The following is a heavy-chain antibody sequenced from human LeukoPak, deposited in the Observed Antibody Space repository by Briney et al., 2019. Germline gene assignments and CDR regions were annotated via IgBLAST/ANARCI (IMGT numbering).Heavy chain of an antibody. CDR1: GGSSSSSSYY. Sequence: SETLSLTCTVSGGSSSSSSYYWGGIRQPPGKGLEWIGIIYYSGSTYYNPSLKSRLTISVDTSKTQFSLKLSSVTATDTAVYYCARRGYFSSTSCYEYWFDPWGQGTLVTVSS. D-gene: IGHD2-2*01. V-gene: IGHV4-39*01. CDR2: IYYSGST. CDR3: ARRGYFSSTSCYEYWFDP. J-gene: IGHJ5*02.